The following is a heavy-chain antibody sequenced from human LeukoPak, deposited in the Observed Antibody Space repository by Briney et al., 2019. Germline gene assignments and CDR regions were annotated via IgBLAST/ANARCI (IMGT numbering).Heavy chain of an antibody. CDR3: ARGGGGYTLYSFDY. V-gene: IGHV4-30-4*08. CDR2: IYFSGSR. J-gene: IGHJ4*02. Sequence: SETLSLTCTVSGGSISSGDYYWSWIRQSPGKGLEWIGYIYFSGSRSSNPSLRSRLTISVDTSKNQFSLKLNSVTAADTALYYCARGGGGYTLYSFDYWGQGALVTVSS. D-gene: IGHD3-22*01. CDR1: GGSISSGDYY.